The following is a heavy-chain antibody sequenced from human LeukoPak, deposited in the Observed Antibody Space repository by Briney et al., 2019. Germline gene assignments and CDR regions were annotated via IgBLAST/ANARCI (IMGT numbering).Heavy chain of an antibody. J-gene: IGHJ4*02. V-gene: IGHV4-38-2*01. CDR2: IYHSGST. CDR3: ARLSIHLGQPTL. Sequence: SETLSLTCAVSGYSISSGYYWGWIRPPPGRGLEWIGSIYHSGSTYYNPSLKSRVTISVDTSKNQFSLKLSSVTAADTAVYYCARLSIHLGQPTLWGQGTLVTVSS. CDR1: GYSISSGYY. D-gene: IGHD2/OR15-2a*01.